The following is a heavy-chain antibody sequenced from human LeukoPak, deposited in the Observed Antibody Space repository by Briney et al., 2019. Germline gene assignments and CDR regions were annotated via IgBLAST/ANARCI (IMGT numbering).Heavy chain of an antibody. Sequence: GGSLRLSCAASGFTFYNYAMSWVRQAPGKGLEWVSAISGSGGGTYYADSVRGRFTISRDNSKNTLNLQMSDLRAEDTAVYYCAKITKATTPNYWGRGTLVTVSS. D-gene: IGHD4-17*01. V-gene: IGHV3-23*01. CDR1: GFTFYNYA. CDR2: ISGSGGGT. CDR3: AKITKATTPNY. J-gene: IGHJ4*02.